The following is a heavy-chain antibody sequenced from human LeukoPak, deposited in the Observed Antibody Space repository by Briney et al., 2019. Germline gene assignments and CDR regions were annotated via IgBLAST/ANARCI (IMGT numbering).Heavy chain of an antibody. J-gene: IGHJ5*02. CDR2: IYYSGST. V-gene: IGHV4-39*07. CDR3: ARDNSDCNGGSCEGNWFAP. Sequence: SETLSLTCTVSGGSISSSSYYWGWIRQPPGKGLEWIGSIYYSGSTYYNPSLKTRVTIAVDTSKNQFSLKLNSVTAADTAVYYCARDNSDCNGGSCEGNWFAPWGQGTLVTVSS. D-gene: IGHD2-15*01. CDR1: GGSISSSSYY.